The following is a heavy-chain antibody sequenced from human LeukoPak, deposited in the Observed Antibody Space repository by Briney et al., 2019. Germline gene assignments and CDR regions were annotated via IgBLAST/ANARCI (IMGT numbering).Heavy chain of an antibody. CDR2: ISSNADIT. CDR3: ATVKRDCSGGTCYSYDY. Sequence: GSLRLSCVASRITFNTYAVNWVRQAPGKGLEWVSAISSNADITYYADSVRGRFAISRDNSKNTVFLQMNSLRAEDTAVYYCATVKRDCSGGTCYSYDYWGQGTLVTVSS. J-gene: IGHJ4*02. V-gene: IGHV3-23*01. D-gene: IGHD2-15*01. CDR1: RITFNTYA.